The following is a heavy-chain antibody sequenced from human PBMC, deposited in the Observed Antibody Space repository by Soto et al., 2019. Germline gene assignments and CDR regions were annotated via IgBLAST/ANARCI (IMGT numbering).Heavy chain of an antibody. CDR2: INHSGIT. D-gene: IGHD6-19*01. CDR3: AVGPRMWLAGGGY. V-gene: IGHV4-34*01. CDR1: GGSFSGYY. Sequence: QVLLEQGGAGLLKPSETLSLTCAVSGGSFSGYYWPWIRQPPGRGLEWLGEINHSGITDYNPSLQSRVSISIATSKNHFSLRLNSVTAAATAVYFCAVGPRMWLAGGGYWGQGTLVTVSS. J-gene: IGHJ4*02.